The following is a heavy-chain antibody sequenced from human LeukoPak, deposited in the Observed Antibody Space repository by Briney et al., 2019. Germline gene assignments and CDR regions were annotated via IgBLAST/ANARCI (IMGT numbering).Heavy chain of an antibody. D-gene: IGHD3-22*01. V-gene: IGHV3-15*01. CDR3: TTEVGYYDSSGYDELDY. J-gene: IGHJ4*02. CDR1: GFTFSNAW. Sequence: GGSLRLSCAASGFTFSNAWMSWVRQAPGKGLEWVGRIKSKTDGGTTDYAAPVKGRFTISRDDSKNTLYLQMNSLKTEDTAVYYCTTEVGYYDSSGYDELDYWGQGTLVTVSS. CDR2: IKSKTDGGTT.